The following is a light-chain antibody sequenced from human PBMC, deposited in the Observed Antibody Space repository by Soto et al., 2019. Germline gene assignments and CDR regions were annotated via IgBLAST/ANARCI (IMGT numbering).Light chain of an antibody. J-gene: IGKJ1*01. CDR3: QRYYSTQRT. CDR2: WAS. V-gene: IGKV4-1*01. CDR1: QSILYSSNNRNY. Sequence: DIVMTQSQDSLAVSLGERATINCKSSQSILYSSNNRNYLAWYQQKPGQPPRLLIHWASTRRFGVPDRFSGSASGTDFNLTVSSLQVEDVAVYNCQRYYSTQRTFGQGTKVECK.